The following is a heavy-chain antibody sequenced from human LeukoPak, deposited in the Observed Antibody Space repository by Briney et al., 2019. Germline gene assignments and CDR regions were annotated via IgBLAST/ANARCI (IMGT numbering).Heavy chain of an antibody. CDR1: GFTFSSYA. D-gene: IGHD3-22*01. V-gene: IGHV3-30-3*01. CDR2: ISYDGSNK. J-gene: IGHJ4*02. Sequence: PGRSLRLSCAASGFTFSSYAMHWVRQAPGKGLEWVAVISYDGSNKYYADSVQGRFTISRDNSKNTLYLQMNSLRAEDTAVYYCARSYHYDSSGYHLMVLDYWGQGTLVTVSS. CDR3: ARSYHYDSSGYHLMVLDY.